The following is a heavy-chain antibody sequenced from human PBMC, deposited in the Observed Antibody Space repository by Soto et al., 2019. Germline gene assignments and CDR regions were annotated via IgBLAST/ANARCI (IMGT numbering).Heavy chain of an antibody. Sequence: GGSLRLSCAASGFTFSSYGMHWVRQAPGKGLEWVAVIWYDGSNKYYADSVKGRFTISRDNSKNTLYLQMNSLRAEDTAVYYCARDLYVVVPADSIPDFGSGDVWGQGTTVTVSS. V-gene: IGHV3-33*01. CDR3: ARDLYVVVPADSIPDFGSGDV. CDR2: IWYDGSNK. J-gene: IGHJ6*02. CDR1: GFTFSSYG. D-gene: IGHD2-2*01.